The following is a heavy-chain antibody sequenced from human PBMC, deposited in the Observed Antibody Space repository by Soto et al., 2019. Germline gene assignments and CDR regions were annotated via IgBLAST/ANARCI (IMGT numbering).Heavy chain of an antibody. CDR3: ATETFASGSYYNEYFFDY. V-gene: IGHV3-23*01. CDR2: ISGSAGNK. CDR1: GFSFGDYA. D-gene: IGHD3-10*01. J-gene: IGHJ4*02. Sequence: GGSLRLSCAVSGFSFGDYAMSWVRQAPGKGLEWVSGISGSAGNKYFADSAKGRFSISRDNSKNTLYLQMNSLRAEDTAIYYCATETFASGSYYNEYFFDYWGQGTQVTVSS.